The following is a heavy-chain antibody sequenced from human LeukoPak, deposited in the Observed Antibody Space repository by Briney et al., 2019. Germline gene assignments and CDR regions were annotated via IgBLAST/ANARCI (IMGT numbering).Heavy chain of an antibody. V-gene: IGHV1-46*01. Sequence: ASVKVSCKASGYTFTSYYMHWVRQAPGQGLEWMGIINPSGGSTSYAQKFQGRVTMTRDTSTSTVYMELSSLRSEDTAVYYCARAGPYDFWSDYYDAFDIWGQGTMVTVSS. D-gene: IGHD3-3*01. CDR3: ARAGPYDFWSDYYDAFDI. J-gene: IGHJ3*02. CDR2: INPSGGST. CDR1: GYTFTSYY.